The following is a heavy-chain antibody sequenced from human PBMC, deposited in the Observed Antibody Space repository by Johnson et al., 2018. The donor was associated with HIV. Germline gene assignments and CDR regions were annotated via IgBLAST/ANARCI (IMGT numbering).Heavy chain of an antibody. V-gene: IGHV3-9*01. J-gene: IGHJ3*02. CDR2: ISWNSGSI. CDR1: GFTFDDYA. CDR3: AKDRVGATSPQAQNAFDI. D-gene: IGHD1-26*01. Sequence: QLVESGGGLVQPGRSLRLSCAASGFTFDDYAMHWVRQAPGKGLEWVSGISWNSGSIGYADSVKGRFTISRDNAKNSLYLQMNSLRAEDTAVYYCAKDRVGATSPQAQNAFDIWGQGTMVTVSS.